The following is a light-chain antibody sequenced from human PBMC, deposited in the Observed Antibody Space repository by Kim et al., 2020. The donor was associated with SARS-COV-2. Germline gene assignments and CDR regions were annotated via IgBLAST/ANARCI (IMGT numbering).Light chain of an antibody. J-gene: IGLJ2*01. V-gene: IGLV1-47*01. CDR1: SSNIGSKY. CDR3: AAWDDSLSGYVV. Sequence: QRVTISCSGSSSNIGSKYVYWYQQLPGTAPKLLIYRNNQRPSGVPDRLSGSKSGTSASLAISGLRSEDEADYYCAAWDDSLSGYVVFGGGTQLTVL. CDR2: RNN.